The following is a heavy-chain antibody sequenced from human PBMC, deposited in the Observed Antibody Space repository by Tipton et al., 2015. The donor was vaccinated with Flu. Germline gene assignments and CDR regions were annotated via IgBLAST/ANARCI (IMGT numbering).Heavy chain of an antibody. Sequence: SLRLSCATSGITFGIYAMSWVRQAPGKGLEWVSSIDKIGTTTYYADSVKGRFTISRDNSKNTLYLQMNSLRAEDTALHYCANGRVTHWAEFDNWGQGTLVSVSS. CDR1: GITFGIYA. D-gene: IGHD7-27*01. CDR2: IDKIGTTT. CDR3: ANGRVTHWAEFDN. V-gene: IGHV3-23*05. J-gene: IGHJ4*02.